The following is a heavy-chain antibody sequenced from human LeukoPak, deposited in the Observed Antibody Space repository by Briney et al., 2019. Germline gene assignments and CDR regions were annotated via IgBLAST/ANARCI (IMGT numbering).Heavy chain of an antibody. CDR1: GFTFSSYN. V-gene: IGHV3-48*01. Sequence: GGSLRLSCAASGFTFSSYNMNWVRQAPGKGPEWVSYISLSSTSIYYADSVMGRFTISRDNAKKSLYLQMNSLKAEDTAVYYCAGEPTYSSSWYTTCDYWGPGTLVTVSS. D-gene: IGHD6-13*01. CDR2: ISLSSTSI. J-gene: IGHJ4*02. CDR3: AGEPTYSSSWYTTCDY.